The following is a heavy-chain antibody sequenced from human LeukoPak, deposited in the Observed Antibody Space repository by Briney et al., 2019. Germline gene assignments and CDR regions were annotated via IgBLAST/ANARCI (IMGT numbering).Heavy chain of an antibody. J-gene: IGHJ5*02. V-gene: IGHV4-39*07. CDR1: GDSISRSTYY. D-gene: IGHD6-19*01. Sequence: SETLSLTCTVSGDSISRSTYYWAWIRQPPGKGLEWIGEINHSGSTNYNPPLKSRVTISTDTPKNQFSLKLTSVTAADTAVYFCARGRREGSGWLGWFDPWGQGTQVTVSS. CDR3: ARGRREGSGWLGWFDP. CDR2: INHSGST.